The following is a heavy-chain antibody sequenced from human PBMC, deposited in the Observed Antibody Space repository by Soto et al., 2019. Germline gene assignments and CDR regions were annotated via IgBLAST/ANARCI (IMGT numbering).Heavy chain of an antibody. V-gene: IGHV1-18*01. D-gene: IGHD1-1*01. CDR1: GYAFTTYG. CDR2: ISAHNGNT. Sequence: QVHLVQSGAEVKKPGASVKVSCKGSGYAFTTYGITWVRQAPGQGLEWMGWISAHNGNTNYAQKLQGRVTVTRDTATSTAYMARRSLRSDDTAVYYCARGRYGDYWGQGALVTVSS. CDR3: ARGRYGDY. J-gene: IGHJ4*02.